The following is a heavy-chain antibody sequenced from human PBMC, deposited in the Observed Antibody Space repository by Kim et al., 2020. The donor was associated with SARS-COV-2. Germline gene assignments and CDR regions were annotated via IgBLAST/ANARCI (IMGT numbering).Heavy chain of an antibody. Sequence: TGYADAVKGRFTISRDNAKNALHLQMNSLRAEDTALYYCVRGYNNGPFDHGGQGTLATVSS. CDR3: VRGYNNGPFDH. V-gene: IGHV3-20*03. J-gene: IGHJ4*02. D-gene: IGHD5-18*01. CDR2: T.